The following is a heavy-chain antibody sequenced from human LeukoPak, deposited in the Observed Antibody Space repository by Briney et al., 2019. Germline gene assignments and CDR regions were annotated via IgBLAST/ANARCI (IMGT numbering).Heavy chain of an antibody. D-gene: IGHD1-14*01. J-gene: IGHJ4*02. CDR3: ASGRNFDY. V-gene: IGHV3-66*01. Sequence: GSLRLSFASSGFPVNSNYMSLVRQAPGTGLEWVSTSYSGGSTNYADAVKGRFTLSGDNSKNTLYLQMNSLRAEDTAVYYCASGRNFDYWGQGTQVTVSS. CDR1: GFPVNSNY. CDR2: SYSGGST.